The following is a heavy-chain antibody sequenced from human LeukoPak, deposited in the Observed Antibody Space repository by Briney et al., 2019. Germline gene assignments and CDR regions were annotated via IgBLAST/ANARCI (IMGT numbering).Heavy chain of an antibody. CDR1: GFTFDDYG. Sequence: GGSLRLSCASSGFTFDDYGMSWVRQAPGKGLEWVSGINWNGGSTGYADSVKGRFTICRDNAKNSLYLQMNSLRVEDTALYYCARGLFSGSPGFSYYFDYWGQGTLVTVSS. CDR2: INWNGGST. V-gene: IGHV3-20*04. D-gene: IGHD1-26*01. CDR3: ARGLFSGSPGFSYYFDY. J-gene: IGHJ4*02.